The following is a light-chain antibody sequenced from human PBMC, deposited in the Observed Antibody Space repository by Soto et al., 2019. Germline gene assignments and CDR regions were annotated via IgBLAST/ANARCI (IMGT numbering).Light chain of an antibody. J-gene: IGKJ1*01. CDR1: QSVSSSY. V-gene: IGKV3-20*01. Sequence: EIVLTPSAGTLSLSPGERATLSCRASQSVSSSYLAWYQQKPGQAPRLLIYGASSRATGIPDRFSGSGSGTDFTLTISILEPEDFAVYYCQQYGSSRTFGQGTKVDIK. CDR2: GAS. CDR3: QQYGSSRT.